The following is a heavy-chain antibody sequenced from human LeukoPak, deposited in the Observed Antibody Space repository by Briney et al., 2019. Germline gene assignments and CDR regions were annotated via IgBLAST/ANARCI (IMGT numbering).Heavy chain of an antibody. Sequence: PGGSLRLSCAASGFTFSSYAMHWVRQAPGKGLEWVAVISYDRSNKYYADSVKGRFTISRDNSKNTLYLQMNSLRAEDTAVYYCARDVAGYGMDAWGQGTTVTVSS. D-gene: IGHD3-10*01. V-gene: IGHV3-30-3*01. CDR1: GFTFSSYA. CDR2: ISYDRSNK. CDR3: ARDVAGYGMDA. J-gene: IGHJ6*02.